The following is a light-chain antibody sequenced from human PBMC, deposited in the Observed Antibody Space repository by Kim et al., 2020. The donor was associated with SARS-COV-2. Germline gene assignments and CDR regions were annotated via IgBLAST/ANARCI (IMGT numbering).Light chain of an antibody. CDR2: GAS. J-gene: IGKJ4*01. V-gene: IGKV3-20*01. CDR1: QSVSSIS. Sequence: EIVLTQSPGTLSLSPGERATLSCRASQSVSSISLAWYQQKPGQAPRLLIYGASSRASGIPDRFSGSGSGTDFTLTISRLVPEDFAVYFCQQYGSSPLTFGGGPKVEI. CDR3: QQYGSSPLT.